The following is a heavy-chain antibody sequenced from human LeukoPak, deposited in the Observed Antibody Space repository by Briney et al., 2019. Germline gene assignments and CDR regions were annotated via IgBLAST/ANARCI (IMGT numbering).Heavy chain of an antibody. V-gene: IGHV4-30-4*01. CDR2: IYYSGST. D-gene: IGHD5-24*01. Sequence: PSETLSLTCTVSGGSISSGDYYWRWIRQPPGKGLEWIGYIYYSGSTYYNPSLKSRVTISVDTSKNQFSLKLSSVTAADTAVYYCARGKEMATIPFDYWGQGTLVTVSS. CDR3: ARGKEMATIPFDY. CDR1: GGSISSGDYY. J-gene: IGHJ4*02.